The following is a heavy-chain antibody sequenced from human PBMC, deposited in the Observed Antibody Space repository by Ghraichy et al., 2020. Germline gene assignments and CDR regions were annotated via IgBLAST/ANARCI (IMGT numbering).Heavy chain of an antibody. CDR2: ISYDGSNK. J-gene: IGHJ4*01. CDR1: GFTFSTYG. D-gene: IGHD3-10*01. Sequence: GESLNISCAASGFTFSTYGMHWVRQAPGKGLEWVAVISYDGSNKYYGDSVKGRFTISRDNSKNTLYLQMNSLRAEDTAVYYCAKAFNYYGSGSPDYWGQEPWSPSPQ. V-gene: IGHV3-30*18. CDR3: AKAFNYYGSGSPDY.